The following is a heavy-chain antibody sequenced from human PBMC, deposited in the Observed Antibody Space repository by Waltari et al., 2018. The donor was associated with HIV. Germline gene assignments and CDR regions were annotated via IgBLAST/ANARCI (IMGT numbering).Heavy chain of an antibody. J-gene: IGHJ4*02. D-gene: IGHD5-12*01. Sequence: EVPLVESGGGLVQPGGSLRLSCAASGFTFSSYWMHWVRQAPGKGLVWVTRINSEGSSTSYADCVKGRFTISRDNAKNTLYLQMNSLRVEDTAVYYCARGDGYAYPNWGQGTLVTVSS. CDR3: ARGDGYAYPN. V-gene: IGHV3-74*01. CDR2: INSEGSST. CDR1: GFTFSSYW.